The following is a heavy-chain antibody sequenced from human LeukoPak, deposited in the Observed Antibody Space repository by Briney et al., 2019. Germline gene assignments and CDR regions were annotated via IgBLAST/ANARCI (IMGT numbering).Heavy chain of an antibody. CDR1: GGSFSGYY. CDR2: INHSGSS. Sequence: SETLYLTCDVYGGSFSGYYWRWIRQPPGKGLEWIGEINHSGSSNYNPSLKSRVTISVDTAKNQFSLKLSSVTAADTAVYYCARGLYVLWFGEFHRGPYFDYWGQGTLVTVSS. V-gene: IGHV4-34*01. D-gene: IGHD3-10*01. CDR3: ARGLYVLWFGEFHRGPYFDY. J-gene: IGHJ4*02.